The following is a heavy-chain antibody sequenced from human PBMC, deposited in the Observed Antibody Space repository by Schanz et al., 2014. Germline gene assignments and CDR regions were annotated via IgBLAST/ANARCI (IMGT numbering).Heavy chain of an antibody. V-gene: IGHV3-72*01. CDR2: ITNKPNNYNT. Sequence: VQLVESGGGLVQPGRSLRLSCAASGFTFSSYAMSWVRQAPGKGLEWVGRITNKPNNYNTEYAASVKGRFTISRDDSRNSLYLQMSSLKTEDTAVYYCVRLDVHDYWGQGTLVTVSA. D-gene: IGHD3-16*01. CDR3: VRLDVHDY. J-gene: IGHJ4*02. CDR1: GFTFSSYA.